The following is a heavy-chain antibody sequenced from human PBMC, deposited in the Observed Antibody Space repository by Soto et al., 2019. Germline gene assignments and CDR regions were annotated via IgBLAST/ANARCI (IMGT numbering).Heavy chain of an antibody. CDR2: ISYDGSNK. CDR1: GFTFSSYA. CDR3: ARDSGSGWTDAFDI. J-gene: IGHJ3*02. D-gene: IGHD6-19*01. V-gene: IGHV3-30-3*01. Sequence: QVQLVESGGGVVQPGRSLRLSCAASGFTFSSYAMHWVRQAPGKGLEWVAVISYDGSNKYYADSVKGRFTISRDTSKNTLYLQMNSLRAENTAVYYCARDSGSGWTDAFDIWGKGTMLTVSS.